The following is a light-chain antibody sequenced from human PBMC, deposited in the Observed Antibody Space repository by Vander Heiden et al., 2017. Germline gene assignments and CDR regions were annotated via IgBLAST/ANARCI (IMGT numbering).Light chain of an antibody. CDR2: EVS. CDR3: SSYTSSSTLV. V-gene: IGLV2-14*01. CDR1: SSDVGGYND. Sequence: QSALTQPASVSGSPGQSITISCTGTSSDVGGYNDVSWYQQHTGKAPKLMIYEVSNRPSGVSNRFSGSKSGNTASLTISGLQAEDEADYYCSSYTSSSTLVFGGGTKLTVL. J-gene: IGLJ2*01.